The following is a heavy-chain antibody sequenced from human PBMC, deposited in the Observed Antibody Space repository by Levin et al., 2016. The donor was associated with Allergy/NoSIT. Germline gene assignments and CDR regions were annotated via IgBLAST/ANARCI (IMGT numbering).Heavy chain of an antibody. Sequence: WIRQPPGKGLEWIGSIYYSGSTYYNPSLKSRVTISVDTSKNQFSLKLSSVTAADTAVYYCAAEGFGEPKWFDPWGQGTLVTVSS. J-gene: IGHJ5*02. CDR2: IYYSGST. V-gene: IGHV4-39*01. D-gene: IGHD3-10*01. CDR3: AAEGFGEPKWFDP.